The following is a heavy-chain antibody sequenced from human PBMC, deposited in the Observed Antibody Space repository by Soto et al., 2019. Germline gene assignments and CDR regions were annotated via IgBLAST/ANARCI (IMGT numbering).Heavy chain of an antibody. D-gene: IGHD2-15*01. V-gene: IGHV3-30-3*01. Sequence: GGSLSLSCAASGFTFSSYAMHWVRQAPGKGLEWMAVISYDGSNKYYADSVKGRFTISRDNSKNTLYLQMNSLRAEDTAVYYCAREKLGYCSGGSCYAYYYYYYGMDVWGQGTTVTVSS. CDR2: ISYDGSNK. CDR1: GFTFSSYA. CDR3: AREKLGYCSGGSCYAYYYYYYGMDV. J-gene: IGHJ6*02.